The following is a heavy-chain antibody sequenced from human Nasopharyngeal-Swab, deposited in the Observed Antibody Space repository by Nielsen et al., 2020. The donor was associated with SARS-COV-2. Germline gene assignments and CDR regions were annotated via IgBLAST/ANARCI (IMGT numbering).Heavy chain of an antibody. CDR3: ARGKAGYCSSTSCYLYFDY. CDR2: ISGSGGST. Sequence: GESLKISCAASGFTFSSYAMSWVRQAPGKGLEWVSAISGSGGSTYYADSVKGRFTISRDNSKDTLYLQMNSLRAEDTAVYYCARGKAGYCSSTSCYLYFDYWGQGTLVTVSS. D-gene: IGHD2-2*01. CDR1: GFTFSSYA. V-gene: IGHV3-23*01. J-gene: IGHJ4*02.